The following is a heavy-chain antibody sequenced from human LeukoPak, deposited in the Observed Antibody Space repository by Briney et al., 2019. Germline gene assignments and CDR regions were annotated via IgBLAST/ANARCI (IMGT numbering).Heavy chain of an antibody. J-gene: IGHJ4*02. Sequence: PGGSLRLSCAASVFPFVDYHVRWVPRATGRGVELVSGINWNGGSTGYADSVKCRFTISRDNAKNSLYLKMNSLRAEDTAVYYCAAVAGRGNDYWGQGTLVTVSS. CDR1: VFPFVDYH. CDR2: INWNGGST. V-gene: IGHV3-20*04. D-gene: IGHD6-19*01. CDR3: AAVAGRGNDY.